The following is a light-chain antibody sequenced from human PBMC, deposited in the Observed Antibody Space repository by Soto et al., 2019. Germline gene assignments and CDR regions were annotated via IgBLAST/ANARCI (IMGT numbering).Light chain of an antibody. V-gene: IGKV3-15*01. Sequence: EVVMTQSPATLSVSPGDTATIACRASRTVSVNVAWYQQKPGQAPRRLIFGASTRATGIPARFSGGGSGTEFTLTVSSLQSEDFAVYYCQQYSSWPPLAFGGGTKVEI. CDR2: GAS. CDR3: QQYSSWPPLA. CDR1: RTVSVN. J-gene: IGKJ4*01.